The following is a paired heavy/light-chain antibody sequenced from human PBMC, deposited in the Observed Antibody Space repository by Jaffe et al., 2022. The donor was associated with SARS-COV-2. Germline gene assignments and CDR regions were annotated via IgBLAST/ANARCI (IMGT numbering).Light chain of an antibody. CDR3: CSYAGSSTWV. Sequence: QSALTQPASVSRSPGQSITISCTGTSSDVGGYNLVSWYQHHPGKAPKLMIYEGIKRPSGVSNRFSGSRSGNTASLTISGLQAEDEAVYYCCSYAGSSTWVFGGGTKLTVL. J-gene: IGLJ3*02. CDR2: EGI. V-gene: IGLV2-23*01. CDR1: SSDVGGYNL.
Heavy chain of an antibody. J-gene: IGHJ4*02. D-gene: IGHD1-7*01. CDR3: AHQDLDPDRTFDY. Sequence: QISLKESGPTLVKPTQTLTLTCTFSGFSLSSSGVGVGWIRQPPGKALEYLALISWDDDKRYSPSLRSRLTITKDTSKNQVVLTMTNMDPIDTATYYCAHQDLDPDRTFDYWGQGTLVTVSS. V-gene: IGHV2-5*02. CDR1: GFSLSSSGVG. CDR2: ISWDDDK.